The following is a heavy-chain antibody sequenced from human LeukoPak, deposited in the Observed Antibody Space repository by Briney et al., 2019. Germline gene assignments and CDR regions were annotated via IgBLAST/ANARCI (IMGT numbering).Heavy chain of an antibody. CDR3: ARPQPGGGLDY. D-gene: IGHD3-16*01. CDR2: MSYDGSNI. J-gene: IGHJ4*02. CDR1: GFSFSNYS. V-gene: IGHV3-30-3*01. Sequence: GRSLRLSCAASGFSFSNYSMEWVRQAPGKGLEWMTYMSYDGSNIQYLASVKGRFTISRDNSKKTVYLEMNSLRPEDTAIYYCARPQPGGGLDYWGQGTLVIVSS.